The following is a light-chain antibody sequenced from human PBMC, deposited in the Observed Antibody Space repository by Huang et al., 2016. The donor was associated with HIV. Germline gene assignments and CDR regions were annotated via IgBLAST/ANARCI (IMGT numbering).Light chain of an antibody. J-gene: IGKJ2*01. Sequence: EIVLTQSPATLSLSPGERATLSCGASQSITNFHLAWYQQIPGLAPRLLIYGASNRASGIPPRFSGSGSGTDFTLTITRLEPEDVGIYYCQHYGSSPYTFGQGTKLEIK. CDR1: QSITNFH. V-gene: IGKV3D-20*01. CDR3: QHYGSSPYT. CDR2: GAS.